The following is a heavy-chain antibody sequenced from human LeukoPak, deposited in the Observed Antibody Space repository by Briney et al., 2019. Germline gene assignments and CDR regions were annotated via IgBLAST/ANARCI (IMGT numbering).Heavy chain of an antibody. Sequence: GGSLRLSCAASGYTFSSYEMNWVRQAPGKGLEWVSYISNSGTAIYYADSVKGRFTISRDNAKSSLYLQMNSVRAEDTAVYYCARAGYSMDTEYFQHWGQGTLVTVSS. J-gene: IGHJ1*01. CDR2: ISNSGTAI. CDR1: GYTFSSYE. V-gene: IGHV3-48*03. CDR3: ARAGYSMDTEYFQH. D-gene: IGHD5-18*01.